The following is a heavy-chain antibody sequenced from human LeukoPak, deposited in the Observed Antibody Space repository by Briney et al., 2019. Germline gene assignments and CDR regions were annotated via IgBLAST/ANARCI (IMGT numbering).Heavy chain of an antibody. J-gene: IGHJ4*02. CDR3: ARDNGDYNFDF. CDR2: ISGSGGST. CDR1: GFTFSSYA. V-gene: IGHV3-23*01. Sequence: PGGSLRLSYAASGFTFSSYAMSWIRQAPGKGLEWVSAISGSGGSTYYADSVKGRFTISRDNSKNALYLQMNSLRAEDTAVYYCARDNGDYNFDFWGQGTLVTVSS. D-gene: IGHD4-17*01.